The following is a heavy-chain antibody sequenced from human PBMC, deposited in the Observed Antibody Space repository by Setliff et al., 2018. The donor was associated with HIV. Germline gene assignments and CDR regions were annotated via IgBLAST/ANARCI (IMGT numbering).Heavy chain of an antibody. CDR1: GYTFTSYG. CDR2: ISAYNGNT. Sequence: ASVKVSCKASGYTFTSYGISWVRQAPGQGLEWMGWISAYNGNTNYAQKLQGRVTMTTDTSTSTAYMELRSLRSDDTAVYYCARDLRWLRIRFSDAFDIWAKGQWSPSPQ. D-gene: IGHD5-12*01. CDR3: ARDLRWLRIRFSDAFDI. V-gene: IGHV1-18*01. J-gene: IGHJ3*02.